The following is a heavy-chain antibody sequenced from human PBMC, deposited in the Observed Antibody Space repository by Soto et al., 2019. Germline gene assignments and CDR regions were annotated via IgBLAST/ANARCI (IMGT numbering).Heavy chain of an antibody. V-gene: IGHV1-46*01. CDR3: AREVPGTYHFDF. J-gene: IGHJ4*02. Sequence: ASVKVSCKASGYTFTSYYMHWVRQAPGQGLEWMGIINPSGGSTGYAQKFQGRVTMTRDTSTSTVYMELSSLTSEDTALYYCAREVPGTYHFDFWGQGTLVTVSS. D-gene: IGHD1-26*01. CDR1: GYTFTSYY. CDR2: INPSGGST.